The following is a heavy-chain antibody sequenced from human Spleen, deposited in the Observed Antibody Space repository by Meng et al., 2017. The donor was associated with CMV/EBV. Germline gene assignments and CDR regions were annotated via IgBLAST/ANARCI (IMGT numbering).Heavy chain of an antibody. V-gene: IGHV1-2*02. D-gene: IGHD7-27*01. Sequence: ASVKVSCKTSGYNFAGHYMHCLRQAPGQGLEWMGWIYPDTGGTHYSRNFQGRITVTRDTSIRTVYLELDSLRSDDTAMYYCARDHNWGPDYWGQGTLVTVSS. CDR2: IYPDTGGT. CDR3: ARDHNWGPDY. CDR1: GYNFAGHY. J-gene: IGHJ4*02.